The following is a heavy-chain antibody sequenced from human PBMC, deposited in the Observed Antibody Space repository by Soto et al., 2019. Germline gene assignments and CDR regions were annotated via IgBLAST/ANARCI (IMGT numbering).Heavy chain of an antibody. CDR1: GGSFSGYY. CDR2: INHSGST. V-gene: IGHV4-34*01. Sequence: SETLSLTCAVYGGSFSGYYWSWIRQPPGKGLEWIGEINHSGSTNYNPSLKSRVTISVDTSKNQFSLKLSSVTAADTAVYYCARAGDFWSGYYNHYYYGMDIWGQGTTVTVSS. D-gene: IGHD3-3*01. J-gene: IGHJ6*02. CDR3: ARAGDFWSGYYNHYYYGMDI.